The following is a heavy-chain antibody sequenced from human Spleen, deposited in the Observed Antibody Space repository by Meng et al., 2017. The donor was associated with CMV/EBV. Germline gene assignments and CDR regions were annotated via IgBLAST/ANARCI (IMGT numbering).Heavy chain of an antibody. CDR3: AKNTWRH. V-gene: IGHV3-9*01. CDR2: ISWNSGSI. Sequence: SLKISCAASGFTFDDYAMHWVRQAPGKGLEWVSGISWNSGSIAYADSVKGRFTISRDNAKNSLYLQMNRLRAEDTAFYYCAKNTWRHWGQGTLVTVSS. J-gene: IGHJ4*02. CDR1: GFTFDDYA.